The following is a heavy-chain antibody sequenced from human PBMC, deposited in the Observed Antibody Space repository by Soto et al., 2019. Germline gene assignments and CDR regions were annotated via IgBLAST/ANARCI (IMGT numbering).Heavy chain of an antibody. V-gene: IGHV4-39*01. CDR3: VRHASGYYVS. CDR2: IYYTGST. J-gene: IGHJ5*02. D-gene: IGHD3-3*01. CDR1: GGSISSSDYY. Sequence: QLQLQESGPGLVKPSETLSLICTVSGGSISSSDYYRGWIRQPPGKGLEWIGSIYYTGSTYYSPSLKGRVTISIASSKKHFSLMLTTVTAADTALYYCVRHASGYYVSWGQGTLVTVSP.